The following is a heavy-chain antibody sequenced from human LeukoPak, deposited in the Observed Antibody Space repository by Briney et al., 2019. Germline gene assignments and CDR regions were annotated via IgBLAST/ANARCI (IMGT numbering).Heavy chain of an antibody. Sequence: GASVKVSCKTSGYTVADYYIHWVRQAPGQGPEWLGWIFPKRGTTDYAQNMRGRVTMTWDASIRTAYLELGGLRPDDTAVYYCARDPEWEVTLDHRGQGTLVTVSS. CDR1: GYTVADYY. CDR2: IFPKRGTT. CDR3: ARDPEWEVTLDH. V-gene: IGHV1-2*02. D-gene: IGHD1-26*01. J-gene: IGHJ4*02.